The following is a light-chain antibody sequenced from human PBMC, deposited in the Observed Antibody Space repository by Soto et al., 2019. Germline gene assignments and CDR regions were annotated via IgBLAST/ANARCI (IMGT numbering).Light chain of an antibody. CDR2: AAS. V-gene: IGKV1-39*01. CDR3: QQSYSAPVT. J-gene: IGKJ4*01. Sequence: DIQMTQSPSSLSASAGDRVTITCRASQSISSFLNWYQQKPGKAPKLLIFAASGLQSGVPSRFSGSGSGTDFTPTISSLRPEDFATYYCQQSYSAPVTFGGGTKVDI. CDR1: QSISSF.